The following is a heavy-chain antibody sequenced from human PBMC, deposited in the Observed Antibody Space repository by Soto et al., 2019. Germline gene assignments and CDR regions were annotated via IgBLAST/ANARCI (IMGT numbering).Heavy chain of an antibody. V-gene: IGHV4-31*03. CDR2: IYYSGST. CDR3: ARSGYSYGPNPLLY. D-gene: IGHD5-18*01. CDR1: GGSISSGGYY. J-gene: IGHJ4*02. Sequence: QVQLQESGPGLVKPSQTLSLTCTVSGGSISSGGYYWSWIRQHPGKGLEWIGYIYYSGSTYYNPSLKSRLTIPVDTSTNQCSLKLSSVTAADTAVYYCARSGYSYGPNPLLYWGQGTLVTVSS.